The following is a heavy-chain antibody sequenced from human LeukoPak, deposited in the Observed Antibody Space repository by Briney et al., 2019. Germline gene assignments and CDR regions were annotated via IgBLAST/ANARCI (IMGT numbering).Heavy chain of an antibody. Sequence: SETLSLTCAVFGRSLNGSCLTWIRQLPGKGLEWIGEIDHSGSTNYNPSLKSRVTISVDPSKNQFSLKLSSVTAADTAVYYCAGGYDFWDAFDIWGQGTMVTVSS. D-gene: IGHD3-3*01. V-gene: IGHV4-34*01. CDR1: GRSLNGSC. CDR3: AGGYDFWDAFDI. CDR2: IDHSGST. J-gene: IGHJ3*02.